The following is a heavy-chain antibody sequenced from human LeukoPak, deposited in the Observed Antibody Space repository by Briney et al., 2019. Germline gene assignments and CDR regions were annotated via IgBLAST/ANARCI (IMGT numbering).Heavy chain of an antibody. V-gene: IGHV5-51*01. D-gene: IGHD7-27*01. J-gene: IGHJ4*02. CDR3: ARIGDWGNYYFDY. CDR1: GYTFTTYW. CDR2: RNPADSDT. Sequence: GESLKISCKGSGYTFTTYWIGWVRQMPGKGLEWIGLRNPADSDTRYSPSFQGQVTISVDKSISTAYLQWSSLKASDTAMYYCARIGDWGNYYFDYWGQGTLVTVSS.